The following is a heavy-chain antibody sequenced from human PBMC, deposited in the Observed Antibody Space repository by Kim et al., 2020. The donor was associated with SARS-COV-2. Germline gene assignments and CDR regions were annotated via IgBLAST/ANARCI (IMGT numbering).Heavy chain of an antibody. D-gene: IGHD6-19*01. CDR1: GFTFSSYA. CDR3: ARDRAQWLYYYYGMDV. V-gene: IGHV3-33*01. Sequence: GGSLRLSCAASGFTFSSYAMHWVRQAPGKGLEWVAVIWYDGSNKYYADSVKGRFTISRDNSKNTLYLQMNSLRVEDTAVYYCARDRAQWLYYYYGMDVWGQGTTVTVSS. J-gene: IGHJ6*02. CDR2: IWYDGSNK.